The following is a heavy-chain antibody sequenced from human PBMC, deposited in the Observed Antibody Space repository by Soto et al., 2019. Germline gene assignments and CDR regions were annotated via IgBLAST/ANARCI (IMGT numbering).Heavy chain of an antibody. D-gene: IGHD6-6*01. CDR1: GGSFSGYY. V-gene: IGHV4-34*01. J-gene: IGHJ6*03. Sequence: SETLSLTCAVYGGSFSGYYWSWIRQPPGKGLEWIGEINHSGSTNYNPSLKSRVTISVDTSKNQFSLKLGSVTTADTAVYYCAREVIGSSSKYYMDVWGKGTTVTVSS. CDR2: INHSGST. CDR3: AREVIGSSSKYYMDV.